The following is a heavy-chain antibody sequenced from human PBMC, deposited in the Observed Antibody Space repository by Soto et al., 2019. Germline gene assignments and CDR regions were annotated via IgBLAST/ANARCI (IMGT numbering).Heavy chain of an antibody. CDR1: GLTFISYS. V-gene: IGHV3-21*01. CDR2: MSSSSSYI. Sequence: GGSLRPSCAASGLTFISYSMNWVRQAPGKGLEWVPSMSSSSSYIYYADSVKGRFTISRDNAKNSLYLQMNSLRAEDTAVYYCERDRPDSNYHYYGMDVWGQGTTVTVSS. CDR3: ERDRPDSNYHYYGMDV. D-gene: IGHD4-4*01. J-gene: IGHJ6*02.